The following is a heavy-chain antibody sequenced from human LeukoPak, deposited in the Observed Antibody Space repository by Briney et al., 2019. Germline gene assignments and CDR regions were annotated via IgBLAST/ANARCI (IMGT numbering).Heavy chain of an antibody. D-gene: IGHD3-10*01. CDR1: GGSFSGYY. CDR3: ARSIWFGEFI. CDR2: IYYSGST. Sequence: SETLSLTCAVYGGSFSGYYWSWIRQPPGKGLEWIGYIYYSGSTNYNPSLKSRVTISVDTSKNQFSLKLSSVTAADTAVYYCARSIWFGEFIWGQGTLVTVSS. V-gene: IGHV4-59*01. J-gene: IGHJ4*02.